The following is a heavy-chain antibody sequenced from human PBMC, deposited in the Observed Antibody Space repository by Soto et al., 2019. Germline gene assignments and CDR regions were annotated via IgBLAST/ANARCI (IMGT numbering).Heavy chain of an antibody. V-gene: IGHV4-4*02. CDR3: ARSPAYFTISSLDP. CDR1: GDSISSVNW. Sequence: QVQLKESGPGLVKPSETLSLTCAVSGDSISSVNWWSWVRQSPGQGLEWIGDIYHTGITNYNPSLQSRDTISVDKFKNEFSLNLTSVTAADTAVYYCARSPAYFTISSLDPWGQGTLVTVSS. D-gene: IGHD2-21*01. J-gene: IGHJ5*02. CDR2: IYHTGIT.